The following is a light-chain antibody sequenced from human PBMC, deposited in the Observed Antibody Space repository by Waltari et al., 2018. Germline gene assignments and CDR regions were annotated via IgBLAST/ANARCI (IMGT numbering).Light chain of an antibody. CDR2: GSF. CDR3: QQRYSIPYS. Sequence: DIQVAQSPSSLSASVGDSVTITCRASQAINNYLFWYHQKPVKAPQFLLDGSFNLRTGVPSRFSGSGYGAEFTLTISSLQPEDFATYICQQRYSIPYSFGQGTKVEIK. J-gene: IGKJ2*01. CDR1: QAINNY. V-gene: IGKV1-39*01.